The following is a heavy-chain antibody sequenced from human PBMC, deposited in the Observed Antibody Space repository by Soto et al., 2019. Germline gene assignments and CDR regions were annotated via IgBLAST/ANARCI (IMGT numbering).Heavy chain of an antibody. CDR2: IYYAGST. CDR3: ATDWGYSYGHALDS. D-gene: IGHD5-18*01. V-gene: IGHV4-59*12. CDR1: GGSMISYY. J-gene: IGHJ5*01. Sequence: SETLSLTCTVSGGSMISYYWSWIRQPPGRGLERIGFIYYAGSTKYNPSLNSRVTISVDTSKNQFSLTVTSVTAADTAVYYCATDWGYSYGHALDSWGQGTLVTVSS.